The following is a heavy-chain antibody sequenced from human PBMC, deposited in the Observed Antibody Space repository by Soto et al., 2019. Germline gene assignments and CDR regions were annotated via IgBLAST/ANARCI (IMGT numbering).Heavy chain of an antibody. CDR3: ARERMGTRYCSGGSCFSLDP. V-gene: IGHV3-21*01. CDR2: ISSSGYI. D-gene: IGHD2-15*01. CDR1: GFNFNSYT. J-gene: IGHJ5*02. Sequence: GGSLRLSCAASGFNFNSYTINWVRQAPGKRLEWLSSISSSGYIFSTDSVRGRFTISRDNSKNSVYLQMNSLRAEDTAVYYCARERMGTRYCSGGSCFSLDPWGQGTLVTVSS.